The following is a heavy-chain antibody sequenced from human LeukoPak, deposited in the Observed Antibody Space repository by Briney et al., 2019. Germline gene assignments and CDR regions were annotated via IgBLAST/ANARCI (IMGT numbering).Heavy chain of an antibody. CDR3: APTTYYYDSSGYYFDY. Sequence: PGGSLRLSCAASGFAVSSNYMNWVRQAPGKGLEWVSIIYSGGSTYYADSVKGRFTISRDNSKNTLYLQMNSLRAEDTAVYYCAPTTYYYDSSGYYFDYWGQGTLVTVSS. CDR2: IYSGGST. CDR1: GFAVSSNY. D-gene: IGHD3-22*01. J-gene: IGHJ4*02. V-gene: IGHV3-53*01.